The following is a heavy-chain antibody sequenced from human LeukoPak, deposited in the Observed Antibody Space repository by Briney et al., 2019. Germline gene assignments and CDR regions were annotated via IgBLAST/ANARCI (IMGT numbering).Heavy chain of an antibody. J-gene: IGHJ4*02. D-gene: IGHD3-22*01. V-gene: IGHV4-39*01. CDR1: GGSISSSSYY. CDR3: ARSYYSDSCGYYY. Sequence: SETLSLTCTVSGGSISSSSYYWGWIRQPPGKGLEWIGSIYYRGSTYYNPSLKSRVTISVDTSKNQFSLKLSSVTAADTAVYYCARSYYSDSCGYYYWGQGTLVTVSS. CDR2: IYYRGST.